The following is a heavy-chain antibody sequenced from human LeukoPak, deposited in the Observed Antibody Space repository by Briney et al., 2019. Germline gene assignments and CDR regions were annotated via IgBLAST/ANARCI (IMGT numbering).Heavy chain of an antibody. CDR3: ARAGVVPAASRWGMDV. CDR1: GGTFSSYA. CDR2: IIPIFGTA. Sequence: SVKVSCKASGGTFSSYAISWVRQAPGQGLEWMGGIIPIFGTANYAQKFQGRVTITADESTSTAYMELSSLRSEDTAVYYCARAGVVPAASRWGMDVWGQGTTVTVSS. D-gene: IGHD2-2*01. V-gene: IGHV1-69*13. J-gene: IGHJ6*02.